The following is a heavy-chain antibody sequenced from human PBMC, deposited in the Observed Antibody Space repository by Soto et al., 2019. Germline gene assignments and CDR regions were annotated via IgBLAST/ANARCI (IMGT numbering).Heavy chain of an antibody. CDR1: GGSISSGGYY. CDR3: ARDNVVPAATKEHWFAP. J-gene: IGHJ5*02. CDR2: IYYSGST. D-gene: IGHD2-2*01. V-gene: IGHV4-31*03. Sequence: QVQLQESGPGLVKPSQTLSLTCTVSGGSISSGGYYWSWIRQHPGKGLEWIGYIYYSGSTYYNPSLKSRVTISVDTSKNQFSLKLSSVTAADTAVYYCARDNVVPAATKEHWFAPWGQGTLVTVSS.